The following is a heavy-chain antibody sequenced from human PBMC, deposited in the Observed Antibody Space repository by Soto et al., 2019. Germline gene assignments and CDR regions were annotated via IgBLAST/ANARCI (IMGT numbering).Heavy chain of an antibody. CDR3: ARRDSSGSLDF. Sequence: ASVKVSCKTSGYTFTYFYIHWVRLAPGQGLEWMGWINPKNGGTSHAQKFQGRVTMTRDTSISTVYMELNSLTSDDRGIYYCARRDSSGSLDFWGQGTLVTVSS. J-gene: IGHJ4*02. V-gene: IGHV1-2*02. CDR1: GYTFTYFY. D-gene: IGHD5-18*01. CDR2: INPKNGGT.